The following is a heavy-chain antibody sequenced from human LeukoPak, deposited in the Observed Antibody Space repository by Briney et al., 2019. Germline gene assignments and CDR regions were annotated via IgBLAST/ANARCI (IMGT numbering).Heavy chain of an antibody. CDR2: ISGSDGNT. Sequence: LPGGSLRLSCAASGFTFRSYAMTWVRQAPGKGLEWVSGISGSDGNTYYADSVKGRFTISRDNSKNTLYLQMNSLRAEDTAVYYCARDFRLWTTVTTWPAFDIWGQGTMVTVSS. CDR1: GFTFRSYA. CDR3: ARDFRLWTTVTTWPAFDI. V-gene: IGHV3-23*01. J-gene: IGHJ3*02. D-gene: IGHD4-17*01.